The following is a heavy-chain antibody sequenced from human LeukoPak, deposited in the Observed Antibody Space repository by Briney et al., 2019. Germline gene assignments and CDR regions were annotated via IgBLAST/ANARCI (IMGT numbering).Heavy chain of an antibody. CDR2: IKQDGSEK. Sequence: GGSLRLSCAASGFTFSSYWMSWVRQAPGKGLGWVANIKQDGSEKYYVDSVKGRFTISRDNAKNSLYLQMNSLRAEDTAVYYCARRFGVVDYYYYMDVWGKGTTVTVSS. D-gene: IGHD3-3*01. CDR1: GFTFSSYW. V-gene: IGHV3-7*01. J-gene: IGHJ6*03. CDR3: ARRFGVVDYYYYMDV.